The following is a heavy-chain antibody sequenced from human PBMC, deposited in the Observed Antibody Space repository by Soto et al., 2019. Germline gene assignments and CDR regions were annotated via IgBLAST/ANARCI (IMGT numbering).Heavy chain of an antibody. Sequence: PSETLSLTCNVSGGSISSYYWNWIRQSPGKGLEWIGYIYSSGITNYNPSLKSRVTISLDTTRNQLSLKLGSVTTADTAVYYCAGGVTSTLRGRRLDYWGQGTLVTVSS. V-gene: IGHV4-59*01. CDR2: IYSSGIT. D-gene: IGHD2-21*02. J-gene: IGHJ4*02. CDR3: AGGVTSTLRGRRLDY. CDR1: GGSISSYY.